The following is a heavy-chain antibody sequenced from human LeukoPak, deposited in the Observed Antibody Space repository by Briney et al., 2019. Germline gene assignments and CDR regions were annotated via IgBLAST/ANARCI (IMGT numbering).Heavy chain of an antibody. D-gene: IGHD3-22*01. Sequence: SETLSLTCAVYGGSFSGYYWSWIRQPPGKGLEWIGEINHSGSTNYNPSLKSRVTISVDTSKNQFSLKLSSVTAADTAVYYCARASNSGYSDAFDIWGQGTMVTVSS. J-gene: IGHJ3*02. V-gene: IGHV4-34*01. CDR3: ARASNSGYSDAFDI. CDR2: INHSGST. CDR1: GGSFSGYY.